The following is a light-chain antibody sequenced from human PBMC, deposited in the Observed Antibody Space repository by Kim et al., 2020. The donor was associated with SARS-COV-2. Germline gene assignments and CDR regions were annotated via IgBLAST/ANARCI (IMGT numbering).Light chain of an antibody. V-gene: IGKV1-5*03. CDR3: QQYNSYPAT. Sequence: AAVGDRVTITCRASQSISTWLAWYQQNPGKAPTLLIYRTSTLESGVPSRFSGSGSGTEFTLTISSLQPEDLATYHCQQYNSYPATFGQGTKVDIK. J-gene: IGKJ1*01. CDR2: RTS. CDR1: QSISTW.